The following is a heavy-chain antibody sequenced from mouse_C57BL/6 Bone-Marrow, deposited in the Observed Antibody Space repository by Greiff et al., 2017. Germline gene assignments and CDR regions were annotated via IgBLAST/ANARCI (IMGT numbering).Heavy chain of an antibody. D-gene: IGHD1-1*01. CDR2: IYPGDGDT. J-gene: IGHJ4*01. V-gene: IGHV1-82*01. CDR3: ARRSITTVVAYDAMGY. CDR1: GYAFSSSW. Sequence: LVESGPELVKPGASVKISCKASGYAFSSSWMNWVKQRPGKGLEWIGRIYPGDGDTNYNGQFKGKATLTADKSSSTAYMQHSSLTSEDSAVYFCARRSITTVVAYDAMGYWGQGTSVTVSS.